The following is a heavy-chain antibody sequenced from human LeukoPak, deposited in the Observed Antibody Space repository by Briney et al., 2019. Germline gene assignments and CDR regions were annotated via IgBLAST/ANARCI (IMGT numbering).Heavy chain of an antibody. CDR2: INPNSGGT. J-gene: IGHJ4*02. CDR1: GYTFTGYY. D-gene: IGHD3-9*01. Sequence: ASVKVSCKASGYTFTGYYMHWVRQAPGQGLEWMGWINPNSGGTNCAQKFQGRVTMTRDTSISTAYMELSRLRSDDTAVYYCARGDYDILTGYLDYWGQGTLVTVSS. V-gene: IGHV1-2*02. CDR3: ARGDYDILTGYLDY.